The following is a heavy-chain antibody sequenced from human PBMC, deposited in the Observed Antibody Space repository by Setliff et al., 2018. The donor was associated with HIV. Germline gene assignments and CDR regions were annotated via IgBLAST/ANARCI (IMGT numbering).Heavy chain of an antibody. CDR2: ISGNAGSS. CDR1: GFTFRSYA. CDR3: AKGALGYCSGTICYPFDY. V-gene: IGHV3-23*01. Sequence: GGSLRLSCAASGFTFRSYAMSWVRQAPGKGLEWVSGISGNAGSSFYADSVKGRFTISRDNSDNTLYLQMNSLRVEDTAIYYCAKGALGYCSGTICYPFDYWAQGTLVTVSS. J-gene: IGHJ4*02. D-gene: IGHD2-15*01.